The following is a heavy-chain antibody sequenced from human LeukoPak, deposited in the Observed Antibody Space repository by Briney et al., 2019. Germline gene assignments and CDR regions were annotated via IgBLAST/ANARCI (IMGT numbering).Heavy chain of an antibody. J-gene: IGHJ4*02. V-gene: IGHV3-66*01. D-gene: IGHD5-18*01. CDR3: ARDPGYNYGFDY. CDR2: IYSDGTT. CDR1: GFPVSDNY. Sequence: GGSLRLSCAASGFPVSDNYMSWVSQAPGKGLEWVSIIYSDGTTYYADSVKGRFTISRDNSKNSLYLQMNSLRAEDTAVYYCARDPGYNYGFDYWGQGTLVTVSS.